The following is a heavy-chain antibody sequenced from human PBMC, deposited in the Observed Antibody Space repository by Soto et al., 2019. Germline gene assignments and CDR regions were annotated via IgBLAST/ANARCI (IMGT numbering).Heavy chain of an antibody. D-gene: IGHD3-3*01. CDR3: AVLRFRVGYYYYGMDV. Sequence: QVQLVQSGAEVKKPGSSVKVSCKASGGTFSSYAISWVRQAPGQGLEWMGGIIPIFGTANYAQKFQGRVTIIADESTSTAYMELSSLRSEDTAVYYCAVLRFRVGYYYYGMDVWGQGTTVTVSS. J-gene: IGHJ6*02. V-gene: IGHV1-69*01. CDR1: GGTFSSYA. CDR2: IIPIFGTA.